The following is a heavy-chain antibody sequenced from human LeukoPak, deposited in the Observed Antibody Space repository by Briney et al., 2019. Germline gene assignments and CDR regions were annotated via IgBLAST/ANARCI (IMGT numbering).Heavy chain of an antibody. J-gene: IGHJ4*02. Sequence: SVKVSCKASGDTFSSCAISWVLQAPGQGLEWMGGIIPIFGTANYAQKFQGRVTITTDESTSTAYMELSSLRSEDTAVYYCASGYSYGYVGYWGQGTLVTVSS. D-gene: IGHD5-18*01. CDR1: GDTFSSCA. CDR2: IIPIFGTA. CDR3: ASGYSYGYVGY. V-gene: IGHV1-69*05.